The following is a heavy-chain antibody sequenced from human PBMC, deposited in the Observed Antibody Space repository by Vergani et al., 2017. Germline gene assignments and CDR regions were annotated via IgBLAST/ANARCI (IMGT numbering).Heavy chain of an antibody. D-gene: IGHD2-15*01. V-gene: IGHV3-33*08. Sequence: VQLVESGGGLVQPGGSLRLSCAASGFTFSSYEMNWVRQAPGKGLEWVAVIWYDGSNKYYADSVKGRFTISRDNSKNTLYLQMNSLRAEDTAVYYCARDGLEDIVALFDYWGQGTLVTVSS. J-gene: IGHJ4*02. CDR3: ARDGLEDIVALFDY. CDR2: IWYDGSNK. CDR1: GFTFSSYE.